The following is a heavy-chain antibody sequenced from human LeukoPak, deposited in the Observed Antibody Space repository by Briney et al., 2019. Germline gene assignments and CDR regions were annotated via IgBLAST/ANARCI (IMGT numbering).Heavy chain of an antibody. Sequence: PGGSLRLSCAASGFTFSSYAMSWVRQAPGKGLEWVSAIRGSGDRTYYADSVRGRFTISRDNSKNTLYLQMNSLRAEDTAIYYCAKVLTTYYYDSSGYPWGQGTLVTVSS. CDR2: IRGSGDRT. D-gene: IGHD3-22*01. J-gene: IGHJ4*02. CDR1: GFTFSSYA. CDR3: AKVLTTYYYDSSGYP. V-gene: IGHV3-23*01.